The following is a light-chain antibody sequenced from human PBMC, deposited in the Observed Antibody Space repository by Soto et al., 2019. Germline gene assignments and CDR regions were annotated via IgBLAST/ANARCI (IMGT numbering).Light chain of an antibody. CDR3: QQYGSSPPYT. Sequence: EVVWTQSPGTLSLSPGERATLSCRASQSVSNNYFAWYQQKPGQAPRLLIFGSSDRATGIPDRFSGIGSGTDFTLNISRLEPEDFAVYYCQQYGSSPPYTVGQGTKMEIK. CDR1: QSVSNNY. J-gene: IGKJ2*01. V-gene: IGKV3-20*01. CDR2: GSS.